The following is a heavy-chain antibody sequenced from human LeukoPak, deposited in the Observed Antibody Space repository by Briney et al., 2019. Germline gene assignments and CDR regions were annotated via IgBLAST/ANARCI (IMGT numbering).Heavy chain of an antibody. CDR2: IYYSGSA. J-gene: IGHJ4*02. Sequence: ASETLSLTCTVSGGSISDYSWSWIRQPPGKGLEWIGNIYYSGSANHNPSLKSRVTISRDTSKNQFSLKLSSVTAEDTAVYYCAKSWGDHLYYFDYWGQGTLVTVSS. V-gene: IGHV4-59*12. CDR3: AKSWGDHLYYFDY. D-gene: IGHD2-21*02. CDR1: GGSISDYS.